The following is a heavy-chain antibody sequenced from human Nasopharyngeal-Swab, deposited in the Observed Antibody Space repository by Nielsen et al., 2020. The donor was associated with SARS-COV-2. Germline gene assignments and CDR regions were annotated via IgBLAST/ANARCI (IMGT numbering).Heavy chain of an antibody. Sequence: GESLKISCVASGFSFSSYEMNWVRQAPGKGLEWLSSISSSGSTRNYADSVKGRFTISRDTSKHSMYLQMNSLRAEDTAVNYCARHSSNAIFGVVIPYGMDVWGQGTTLTVSS. CDR2: ISSSGSTR. CDR3: ARHSSNAIFGVVIPYGMDV. D-gene: IGHD3-3*01. CDR1: GFSFSSYE. J-gene: IGHJ6*02. V-gene: IGHV3-48*03.